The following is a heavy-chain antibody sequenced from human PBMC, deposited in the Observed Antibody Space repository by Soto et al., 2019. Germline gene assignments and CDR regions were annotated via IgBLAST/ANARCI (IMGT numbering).Heavy chain of an antibody. V-gene: IGHV5-51*01. CDR3: ASSKLEYNPRYYYGMDV. CDR2: IYPGDSDT. J-gene: IGHJ6*02. CDR1: GYSFTSYW. D-gene: IGHD1-1*01. Sequence: PGESLKISCKGSGYSFTSYWIGCVRQMPGKGLEWMGIIYPGDSDTRYSPSFQGHVTISADKSISTAYLQWSSLKASDTAMYYCASSKLEYNPRYYYGMDVWGQGTTVTVSS.